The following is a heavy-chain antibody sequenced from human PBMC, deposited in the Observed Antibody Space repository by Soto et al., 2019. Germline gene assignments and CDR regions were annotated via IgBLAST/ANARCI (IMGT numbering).Heavy chain of an antibody. Sequence: QVQLQESGPGLVKPSETLSLTCIVSGVSVSSGYCTWIRQSPGKGLEWIGYISHSGLRHYRASLQSRLTLSIETSKNQFSLKLTSVTAAVTAIYYCATSHDPCPGCYSWGQGTLVTVSS. CDR2: ISHSGLR. CDR1: GVSVSSGY. CDR3: ATSHDPCPGCYS. D-gene: IGHD3-10*01. J-gene: IGHJ5*02. V-gene: IGHV4-59*02.